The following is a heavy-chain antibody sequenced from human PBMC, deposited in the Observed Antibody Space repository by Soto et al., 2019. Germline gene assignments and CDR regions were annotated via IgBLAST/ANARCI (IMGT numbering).Heavy chain of an antibody. Sequence: GGSLRLSCAASGFTFSSYWMSWVRQAPGKGLEWVANIKQDGSEKYYVDSVKRRFTISRDNAKNSLYLQMNSLRAEDTAVYYCSRYWIWSGYYAIDYWGQGTLVTVSS. V-gene: IGHV3-7*01. CDR3: SRYWIWSGYYAIDY. D-gene: IGHD3-3*01. CDR2: IKQDGSEK. J-gene: IGHJ4*02. CDR1: GFTFSSYW.